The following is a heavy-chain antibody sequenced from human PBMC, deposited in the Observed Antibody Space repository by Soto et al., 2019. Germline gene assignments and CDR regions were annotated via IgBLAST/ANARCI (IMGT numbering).Heavy chain of an antibody. D-gene: IGHD2-15*01. J-gene: IGHJ1*01. V-gene: IGHV3-30*03. CDR3: ASPYCSGGSCYLTEYFQH. CDR1: GFSFSYYA. Sequence: VQLVESGGGVVQPGRSLRLSCAASGFSFSYYAMHWVRQAPGKGLEWVAVIAYDASKKYYADSVKGRFTISRDNSKNTLYLRMNSLRDEDTAVYYCASPYCSGGSCYLTEYFQHWGQGTLVTVSS. CDR2: IAYDASKK.